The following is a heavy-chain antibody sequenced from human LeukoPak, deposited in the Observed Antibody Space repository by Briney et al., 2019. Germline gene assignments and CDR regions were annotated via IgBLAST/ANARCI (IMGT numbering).Heavy chain of an antibody. CDR3: ARGPSGYHNT. V-gene: IGHV3-48*01. CDR2: ISGSSSTM. CDR1: GFTFSSYS. J-gene: IGHJ4*02. D-gene: IGHD5-12*01. Sequence: PGGSLRLSCAASGFTFSSYSMNWVRQAPGKGLEWVSYISGSSSTMYHADSVKGRFTISRDNSKNTLYLQMNSLRAEDTAVYYCARGPSGYHNTGGQGTLVTVSS.